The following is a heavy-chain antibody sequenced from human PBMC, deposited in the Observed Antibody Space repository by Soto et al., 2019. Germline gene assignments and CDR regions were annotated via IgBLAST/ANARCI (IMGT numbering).Heavy chain of an antibody. J-gene: IGHJ5*02. CDR1: GYTFTSYD. CDR2: MNPNSGNT. D-gene: IGHD3-16*01. V-gene: IGHV1-8*01. CDR3: ARETVSWFDP. Sequence: QVQLVQSGAEVKKPGASVKVSCKTSGYTFTSYDINWVRQATGQGLEWMGWMNPNSGNTGFAQKFQGRVTMTRNTTISTAYMELSSLRSEAAAVYYCARETVSWFDPWGQGTLVTVSS.